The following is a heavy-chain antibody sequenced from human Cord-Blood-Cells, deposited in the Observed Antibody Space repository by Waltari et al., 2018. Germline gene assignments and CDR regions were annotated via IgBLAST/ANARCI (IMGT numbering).Heavy chain of an antibody. Sequence: QVQLVQSGAEVKKPGSSVKVSCKASGGTFSSYAISWVRQAPGQGLEWMGGIIPIFGTANYAQKFQGRVTITADEATSTAYMELSSVRSEDTAVYYCARGGCSGGSCYSGYYYGMDVWGQGTTVTVSS. D-gene: IGHD2-15*01. V-gene: IGHV1-69*01. CDR3: ARGGCSGGSCYSGYYYGMDV. CDR1: GGTFSSYA. CDR2: IIPIFGTA. J-gene: IGHJ6*02.